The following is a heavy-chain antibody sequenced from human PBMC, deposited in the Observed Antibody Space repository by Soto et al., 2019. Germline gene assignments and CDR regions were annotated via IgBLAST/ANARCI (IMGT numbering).Heavy chain of an antibody. V-gene: IGHV3-33*01. CDR1: GFTFSSYG. J-gene: IGHJ4*02. D-gene: IGHD3-22*01. CDR2: IWYDGSNK. Sequence: GGSLRLSCAASGFTFSSYGMHWGRQAPGKGLEWVAVIWYDGSNKYYADSVKGRFTISRDNSKNTLYLQMNSLRAEDTAVYYCARESFPYYYDSSGFGFDYWGQGALVTVSS. CDR3: ARESFPYYYDSSGFGFDY.